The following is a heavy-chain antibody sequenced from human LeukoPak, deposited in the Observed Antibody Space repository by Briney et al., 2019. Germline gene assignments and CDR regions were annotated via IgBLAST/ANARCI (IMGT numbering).Heavy chain of an antibody. D-gene: IGHD3-22*01. Sequence: GGSLRLSCAASGFTFSSYAMSWVRQAPGKGLEWVSAISGSGGSTYYADSVKGRFTISRDNSKNTLYLQMNSLRAEDTAVYYCAKVPSWDSRGYRFDYWGQGTLVTVSS. CDR1: GFTFSSYA. J-gene: IGHJ4*02. V-gene: IGHV3-23*01. CDR3: AKVPSWDSRGYRFDY. CDR2: ISGSGGST.